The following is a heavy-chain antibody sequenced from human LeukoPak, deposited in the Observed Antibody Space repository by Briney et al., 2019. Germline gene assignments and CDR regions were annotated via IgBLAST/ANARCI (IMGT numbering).Heavy chain of an antibody. D-gene: IGHD4-17*01. CDR2: INPNTGDT. J-gene: IGHJ4*02. V-gene: IGHV1-2*02. Sequence: GASVKVSCKASGFTFTGYYMHWVRQAPGQGLEWMGWINPNTGDTDYAQKFQGRVTMTRDTSISTAYMELSRLRSDDTAVYYCARARGNYGDYYFDYWGQGTLVTVSS. CDR1: GFTFTGYY. CDR3: ARARGNYGDYYFDY.